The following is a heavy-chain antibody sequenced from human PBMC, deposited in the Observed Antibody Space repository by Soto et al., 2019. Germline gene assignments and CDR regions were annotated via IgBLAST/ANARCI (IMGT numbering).Heavy chain of an antibody. V-gene: IGHV3-30*18. CDR2: ISYDGSNK. CDR1: GFTFNSYG. CDR3: AKDTSGWFDP. Sequence: QVQLVESGGGVVQPGRSLRLSCAASGFTFNSYGMHWVRQAPGKGLEWVAVISYDGSNKYYADSVKGRFTISRDNSKNTLYLQMNSLRAEDTAVYYCAKDTSGWFDPWGQGTLVTVSS. D-gene: IGHD3-3*01. J-gene: IGHJ5*02.